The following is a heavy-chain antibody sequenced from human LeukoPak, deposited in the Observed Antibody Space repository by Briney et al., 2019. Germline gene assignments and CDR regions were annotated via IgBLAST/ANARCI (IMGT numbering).Heavy chain of an antibody. CDR3: AKDHLPGIVVADRDY. CDR2: INSDGSST. J-gene: IGHJ4*02. CDR1: GFTFSSYW. V-gene: IGHV3-74*01. D-gene: IGHD6-19*01. Sequence: GGSLTLSCAASGFTFSSYWMHWVRQAPGKGLVWVSRINSDGSSTSYAASVKGRSTIARDNSKHSPHLQINSLAADAAAVYYWAKDHLPGIVVADRDYWGQRTLVSVST.